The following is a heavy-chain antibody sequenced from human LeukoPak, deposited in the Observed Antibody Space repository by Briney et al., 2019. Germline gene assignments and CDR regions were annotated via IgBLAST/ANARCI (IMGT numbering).Heavy chain of an antibody. Sequence: GASVTVSFKASGYTFTIYGISWVRQAPGQGLEWMGWISAYNGNTNYAQKLQGRVTMTTDTSTSTAYMELRSLRSDDTAVYYCARGIGEIMYNWFDPWGQGTLVTVSS. J-gene: IGHJ5*02. CDR3: ARGIGEIMYNWFDP. CDR2: ISAYNGNT. V-gene: IGHV1-18*01. CDR1: GYTFTIYG. D-gene: IGHD3-10*01.